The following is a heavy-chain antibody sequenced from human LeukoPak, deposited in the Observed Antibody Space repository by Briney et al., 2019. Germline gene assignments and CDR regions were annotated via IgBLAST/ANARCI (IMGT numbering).Heavy chain of an antibody. V-gene: IGHV1-69*04. CDR1: GGTFSSYA. CDR2: IIPILGIA. D-gene: IGHD3-10*01. CDR3: AREEMVWFGELLAYFDY. J-gene: IGHJ4*02. Sequence: SVKVSCKASGGTFSSYAISWVRQAPGQGPEWMGRIIPILGIANYAQKFQGRVTITADKSTSTAYMELSSLRSEDTAVYYCAREEMVWFGELLAYFDYWGQGTLVTVSS.